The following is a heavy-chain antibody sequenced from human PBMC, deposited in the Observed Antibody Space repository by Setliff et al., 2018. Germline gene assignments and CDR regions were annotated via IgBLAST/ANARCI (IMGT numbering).Heavy chain of an antibody. J-gene: IGHJ3*02. CDR2: VDPEDGET. D-gene: IGHD2-15*01. V-gene: IGHV1-69-2*01. CDR3: ARALVVAAAFDI. CDR1: GYTFTDYY. Sequence: GASVKVSCKASGYTFTDYYMHWVQQAPGKGLEWMGRVDPEDGETIHAEKFQGRVTITADTSTDTAYMELSSLRSEDTAVYYCARALVVAAAFDIWGQGTMVTVSS.